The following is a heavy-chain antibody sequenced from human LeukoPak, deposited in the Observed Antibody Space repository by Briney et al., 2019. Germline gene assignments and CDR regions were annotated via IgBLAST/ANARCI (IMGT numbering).Heavy chain of an antibody. CDR1: GFTLTNYA. Sequence: GGSLRLSCTVSGFTLTNYAMSWVRQAPGKGLEWVSAISSRRGDTYYADSVRGRFTISRDISKSTLYLQMSSLRAEDTAIYYCAKDKYDWSARAFDIWGQGTLVTVSS. CDR2: ISSRRGDT. CDR3: AKDKYDWSARAFDI. V-gene: IGHV3-23*01. D-gene: IGHD3-16*01. J-gene: IGHJ3*02.